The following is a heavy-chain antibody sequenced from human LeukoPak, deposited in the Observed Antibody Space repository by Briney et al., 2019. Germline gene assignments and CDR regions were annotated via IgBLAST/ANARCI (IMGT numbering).Heavy chain of an antibody. CDR3: TRAGSYGYYWYFDL. CDR1: GDSVSSNSVT. Sequence: SQTLSLTCAISGDSVSSNSVTWNWIRQSPSRGLEWLGRTYYRSKWYNDYAVSVKSRITINPDTSKNQFSLQLNSVTPEDTAVYYCTRAGSYGYYWYFDLRGRGTLVTVSS. D-gene: IGHD5-18*01. CDR2: TYYRSKWYN. J-gene: IGHJ2*01. V-gene: IGHV6-1*01.